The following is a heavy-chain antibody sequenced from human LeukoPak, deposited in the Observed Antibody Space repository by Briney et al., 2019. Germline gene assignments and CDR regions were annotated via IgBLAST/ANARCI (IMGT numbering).Heavy chain of an antibody. CDR2: ISYNGSNK. V-gene: IGHV3-30*03. J-gene: IGHJ4*02. CDR3: ATEEERGYSYGFDY. D-gene: IGHD5-18*01. CDR1: GFTFSSYG. Sequence: PGGSLRLSCAASGFTFSSYGMHWVRQAPGKGLEWVAVISYNGSNKYYADSVKGRFTISRDNSKNTLYLQMNSLRDEDTAVYYCATEEERGYSYGFDYWGQGTLVTVSS.